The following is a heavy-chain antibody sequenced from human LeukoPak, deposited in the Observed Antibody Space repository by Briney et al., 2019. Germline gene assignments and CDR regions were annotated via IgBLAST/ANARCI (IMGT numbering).Heavy chain of an antibody. CDR3: ARDLMFLESDSK. Sequence: ASVKVSCKASGYTFTGYYMHWGRQAPGQGLEWMGIINPSGGSTSYAQKFQGRVTMTRDTSTSTVYMELSSLRSEDTAVYYCARDLMFLESDSKWGQGTLVTVSS. J-gene: IGHJ4*02. CDR1: GYTFTGYY. V-gene: IGHV1-46*01. D-gene: IGHD3-22*01. CDR2: INPSGGST.